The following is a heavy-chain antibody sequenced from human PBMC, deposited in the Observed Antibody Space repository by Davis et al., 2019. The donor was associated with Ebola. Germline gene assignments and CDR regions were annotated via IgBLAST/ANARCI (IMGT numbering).Heavy chain of an antibody. CDR3: AGANYYDSLSDY. CDR2: IGTAGDT. CDR1: GFTFSSYD. V-gene: IGHV3-13*01. J-gene: IGHJ4*02. D-gene: IGHD3-22*01. Sequence: PGGSLRLSCAASGFTFSSYDMHWVRQATGKGLEWVSAIGTAGDTYYPGSVKGRFTISRDNAKNTLYLQMNSLRVEDTAVYYCAGANYYDSLSDYWGRGSLVTVSS.